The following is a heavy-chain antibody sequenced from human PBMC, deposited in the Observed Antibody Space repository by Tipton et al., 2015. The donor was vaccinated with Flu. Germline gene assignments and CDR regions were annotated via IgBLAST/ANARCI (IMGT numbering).Heavy chain of an antibody. Sequence: TLSLTCSVSGFSITSGYNWGWVRQPPGKGLDWIGSAHHRGNTNYNPSLKSRVTISVDTSKNQFSLKLSSVTAADTAVYYCARDTVFWSGPYGMDVWGQGTTVTVSS. J-gene: IGHJ6*02. CDR2: AHHRGNT. CDR1: GFSITSGYN. V-gene: IGHV4-38-2*02. CDR3: ARDTVFWSGPYGMDV. D-gene: IGHD3-3*01.